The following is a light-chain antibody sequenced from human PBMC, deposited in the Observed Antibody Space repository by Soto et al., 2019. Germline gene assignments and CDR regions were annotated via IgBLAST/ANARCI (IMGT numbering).Light chain of an antibody. CDR1: QSVSSN. CDR3: QQYNNWPFT. Sequence: EIVMTQSPATLSVSPGERATLSCRASQSVSSNLAWYKQKPGQAPRLLIYGASTRATGIPARFSGSGSGTECTLTISSLQSEDFAVYYCQQYNNWPFTFGQGTRLEIK. CDR2: GAS. J-gene: IGKJ5*01. V-gene: IGKV3-15*01.